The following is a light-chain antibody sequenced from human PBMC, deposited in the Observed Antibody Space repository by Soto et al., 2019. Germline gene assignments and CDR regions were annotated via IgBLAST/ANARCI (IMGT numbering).Light chain of an antibody. CDR2: GAS. V-gene: IGKV3-11*01. J-gene: IGKJ4*01. CDR3: QQRSNWPPVT. CDR1: QTVGSIY. Sequence: DIVLTQSPGTLSLSPGERATLSCRASQTVGSIYLAWYQQKPGQAPRLLIHGASNRASGIPARFSGSGSGTDFTLTISSLEPEDFVVYYYQQRSNWPPVTFGGGTKVDIK.